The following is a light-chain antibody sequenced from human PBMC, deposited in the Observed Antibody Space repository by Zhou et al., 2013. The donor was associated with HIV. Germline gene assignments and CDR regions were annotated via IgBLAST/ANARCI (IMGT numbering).Light chain of an antibody. CDR2: AAS. CDR3: QHSYNTPV. Sequence: DIQMTQSPSSLSASVGDRVTITCRASQSISNYLNWYQQKPGKAPKFLIYAASSLQSGVPSRFSGSGSGTDFTLTISSLQPEDFATYYCQHSYNTPVFGPGTKVDIK. CDR1: QSISNY. J-gene: IGKJ3*01. V-gene: IGKV1-39*01.